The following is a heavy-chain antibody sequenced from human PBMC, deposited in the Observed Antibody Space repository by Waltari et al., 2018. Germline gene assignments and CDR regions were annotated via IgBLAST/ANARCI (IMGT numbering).Heavy chain of an antibody. V-gene: IGHV5-51*01. CDR3: ARGAPPDY. Sequence: EVQLVQSGPEVKKPGESLKISCQGSGYSFTSRWIGWVRQMPGKGLEWMGIIYPGDSDTRYNPSVQGQVTISADKSISTAYLQCSSLKASDTGIYYWARGAPPDYWGQGTLVTVSS. CDR1: GYSFTSRW. CDR2: IYPGDSDT. J-gene: IGHJ4*02. D-gene: IGHD6-6*01.